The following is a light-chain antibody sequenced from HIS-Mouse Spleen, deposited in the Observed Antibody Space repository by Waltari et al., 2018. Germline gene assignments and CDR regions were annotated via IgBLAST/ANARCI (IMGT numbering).Light chain of an antibody. Sequence: QSALTQPPSASGSPGQSVTISCPGTRSDVGGYNYVSWYQQHPGKAPKFMFYEVSKRPSGVPDRFSGSKSGNTASLTVSGLQAEDEADYYCSSYAGSNNFVVFGGGTKLTVL. V-gene: IGLV2-8*01. J-gene: IGLJ2*01. CDR2: EVS. CDR1: RSDVGGYNY. CDR3: SSYAGSNNFVV.